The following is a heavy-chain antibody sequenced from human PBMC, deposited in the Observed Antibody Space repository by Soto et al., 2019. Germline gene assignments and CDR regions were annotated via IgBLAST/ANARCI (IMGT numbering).Heavy chain of an antibody. Sequence: ASVKVSCKASGYTFSSYGISWVRQAPGQGLEWMGWISVHNGNTNYAQKFQGRVTMTTDTSTSTAYMELRSLRSDDTAVYYCARAGTSYFYGVEVWGKGTMVTVSS. CDR3: ARAGTSYFYGVEV. V-gene: IGHV1-18*04. CDR1: GYTFSSYG. D-gene: IGHD1-7*01. CDR2: ISVHNGNT. J-gene: IGHJ6*04.